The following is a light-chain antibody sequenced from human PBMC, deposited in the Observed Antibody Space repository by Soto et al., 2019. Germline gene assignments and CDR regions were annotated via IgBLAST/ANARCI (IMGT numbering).Light chain of an antibody. CDR2: KVS. CDR3: MQGTHWPSYT. Sequence: DVVMTQSPLSLPVTLGQPASISCRSSQSLAHSDGNTYLNWFQQRPGQSPRRLIYKVSNRDSGVPDRFSGSGSCTDFTLKISRVEAEDVGVYYCMQGTHWPSYTFGQGTKLEIK. J-gene: IGKJ2*01. CDR1: QSLAHSDGNTY. V-gene: IGKV2-30*02.